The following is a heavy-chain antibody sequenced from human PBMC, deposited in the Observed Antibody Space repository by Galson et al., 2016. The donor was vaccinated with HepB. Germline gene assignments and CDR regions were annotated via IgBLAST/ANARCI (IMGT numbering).Heavy chain of an antibody. V-gene: IGHV2-5*02. CDR1: GFSLRTNKVG. Sequence: PALVKPTQTLTLTCTLSGFSLRTNKVGVGWTRQPPEKALEWLAVVYWDGEKRYSPSLKGRATITADNSKNQVVLTVTNVDPVDTGTYYCAYRPGRGDGSGFDLWGRGTLVTVSS. J-gene: IGHJ2*01. D-gene: IGHD1-26*01. CDR3: AYRPGRGDGSGFDL. CDR2: VYWDGEK.